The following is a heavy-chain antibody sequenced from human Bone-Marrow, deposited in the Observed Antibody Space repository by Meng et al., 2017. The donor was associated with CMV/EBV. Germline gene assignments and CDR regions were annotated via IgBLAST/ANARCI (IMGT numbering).Heavy chain of an antibody. D-gene: IGHD2-2*01. CDR3: ARAVVPAARGLVWFDP. CDR2: IYHSGST. J-gene: IGHJ5*02. Sequence: SGGPIRSSNWWSWVRQPPGKGLEWIGEIYHSGSTNYKPSLKSRVTISVDTSKNQFSLKLSSVTAADTAVYYCARAVVPAARGLVWFDPWGQGTLVTVSS. CDR1: GGPIRSSNW. V-gene: IGHV4-4*02.